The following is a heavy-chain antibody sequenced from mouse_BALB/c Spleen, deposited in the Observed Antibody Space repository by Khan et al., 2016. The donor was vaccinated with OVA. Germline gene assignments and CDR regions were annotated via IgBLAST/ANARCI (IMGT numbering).Heavy chain of an antibody. V-gene: IGHV5-4*02. Sequence: EVELVESGGGLVKPGGSLKLSCAASGFIFSDYYMYWVRQTPEKRLEWVATISDGGSYTYYPDSVKGRFTISRDDVKNNLYLQMSSLKSEDTAMYYCARGYYGDPFAYWGQGTLVTVSA. CDR3: ARGYYGDPFAY. J-gene: IGHJ3*01. D-gene: IGHD2-13*01. CDR2: ISDGGSYT. CDR1: GFIFSDYY.